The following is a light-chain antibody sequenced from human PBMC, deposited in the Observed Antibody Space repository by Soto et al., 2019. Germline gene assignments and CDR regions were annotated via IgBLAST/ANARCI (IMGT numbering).Light chain of an antibody. J-gene: IGKJ4*01. Sequence: EIVMTQSQATLSVSPGERATLSCRASKSVTSNLAWYQQKPGQAPRLLMYGVSTRATGIPARFGGSGSATEFTLTISSLQSEDFAVYYCQQYSQWPLTFGGGTKVEIK. CDR3: QQYSQWPLT. CDR1: KSVTSN. CDR2: GVS. V-gene: IGKV3-15*01.